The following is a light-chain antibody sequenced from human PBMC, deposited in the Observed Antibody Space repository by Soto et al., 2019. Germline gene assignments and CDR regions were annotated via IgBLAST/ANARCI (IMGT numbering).Light chain of an antibody. Sequence: QSVLTQPPSVSAAPGQKVTISCSGSSSNIGNNYVSWYQQLPGTAPKLLIYDNNKPPSGLPDPFSGSKSGTSATLGITGLQSGDVADYYCGTGDSSLSAYVFGTGTKVTV. J-gene: IGLJ1*01. CDR1: SSNIGNNY. V-gene: IGLV1-51*01. CDR3: GTGDSSLSAYV. CDR2: DNN.